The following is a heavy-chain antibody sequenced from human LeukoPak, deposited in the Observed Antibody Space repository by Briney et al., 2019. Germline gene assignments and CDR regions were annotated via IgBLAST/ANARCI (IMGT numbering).Heavy chain of an antibody. Sequence: GGSLRLSCAASGFTFSSYGMHWVRQAPGKGLEWVAFIRYDGGNKYYADSVKGRFTISRDNSKNTLYLQMNSLRAEDTAVYYCAKATIFGVDDWGQGTLVTVSS. CDR1: GFTFSSYG. D-gene: IGHD3-3*01. CDR2: IRYDGGNK. CDR3: AKATIFGVDD. J-gene: IGHJ4*02. V-gene: IGHV3-30*02.